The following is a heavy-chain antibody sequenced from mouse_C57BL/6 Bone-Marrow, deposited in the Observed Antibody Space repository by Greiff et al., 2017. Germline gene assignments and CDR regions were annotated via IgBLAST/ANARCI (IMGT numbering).Heavy chain of an antibody. CDR3: AIYYGSSYYAMDY. Sequence: EVKVVESGGGLVQPGGSLKLSCAASGFTFSDYGMAWVRQAPRKGPEWVAFISNLAYSIYYADTVTGRFTISRENAKNTLYLEMSSLRSEDTAMYYCAIYYGSSYYAMDYWGQGTSVTVSS. CDR2: ISNLAYSI. J-gene: IGHJ4*01. D-gene: IGHD1-1*01. V-gene: IGHV5-15*01. CDR1: GFTFSDYG.